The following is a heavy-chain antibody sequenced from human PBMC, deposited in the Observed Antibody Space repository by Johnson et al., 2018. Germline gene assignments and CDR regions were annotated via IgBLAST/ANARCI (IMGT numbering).Heavy chain of an antibody. Sequence: QVQLVQSGAEVKKPWSSVKVSCKTSGGTFSSYAFSWVRQAPGQGLEWMGGIIGMFGTAHYAQKFQGRVTITADEFTSTAYMELSSLTSEDKAGYYCARSAYYYHTGYFQHWGQGTLVTVSS. CDR2: IIGMFGTA. J-gene: IGHJ1*01. V-gene: IGHV1-69*01. D-gene: IGHD3-22*01. CDR1: GGTFSSYA. CDR3: ARSAYYYHTGYFQH.